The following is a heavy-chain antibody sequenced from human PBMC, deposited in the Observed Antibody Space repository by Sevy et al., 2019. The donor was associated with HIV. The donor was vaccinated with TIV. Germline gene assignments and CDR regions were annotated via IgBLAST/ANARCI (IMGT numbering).Heavy chain of an antibody. CDR1: GFIFSNYA. CDR2: IWYDGTDK. D-gene: IGHD3-16*01. J-gene: IGHJ4*02. CDR3: ARYWGRDGHSIDY. Sequence: GGSLRLSCATSGFIFSNYAMHWIRQAPGKGLEWVAVIWYDGTDKYYAESVQGGFTIARDNSKNTLYLQMNSRRVEDTAVYYCARYWGRDGHSIDYWGQGTLVTVSS. V-gene: IGHV3-33*01.